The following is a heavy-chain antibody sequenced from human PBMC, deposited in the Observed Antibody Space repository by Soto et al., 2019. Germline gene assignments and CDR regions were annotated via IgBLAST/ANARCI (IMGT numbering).Heavy chain of an antibody. CDR2: IKQDGSEK. J-gene: IGHJ6*02. CDR1: GLTFSSYW. Sequence: EVQLVESGGGLVQPGGSLRLSCAASGLTFSSYWMSWVRQAPGKGLEWVANIKQDGSEKYYVDSVKGRFTISRDNAKNSLYLQMNSLRAEDTAVYYCAREGYSGYVYYYYGMDVWGQGTTVTVSS. V-gene: IGHV3-7*05. CDR3: AREGYSGYVYYYYGMDV. D-gene: IGHD5-12*01.